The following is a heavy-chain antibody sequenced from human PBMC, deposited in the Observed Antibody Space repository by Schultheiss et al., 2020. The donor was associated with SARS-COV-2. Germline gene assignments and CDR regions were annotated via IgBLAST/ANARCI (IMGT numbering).Heavy chain of an antibody. Sequence: GSLRLSCSVSGDSIGTYYWNWVRQSPGKGLEWIGYIYYSGSTNYNPSVKSRVTMSVDKSKNQFSLKLSSVTAADTAVYYCARSRAARTNYYYYGMDVWGQGTTVTVSS. V-gene: IGHV4-59*08. CDR2: IYYSGST. CDR1: GDSIGTYY. J-gene: IGHJ6*02. D-gene: IGHD6-6*01. CDR3: ARSRAARTNYYYYGMDV.